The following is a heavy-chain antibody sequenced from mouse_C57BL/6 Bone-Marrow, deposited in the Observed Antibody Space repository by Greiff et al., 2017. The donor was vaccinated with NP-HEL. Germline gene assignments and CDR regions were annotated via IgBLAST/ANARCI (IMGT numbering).Heavy chain of an antibody. CDR1: GYPFTSYW. CDR3: ARYRASTGTRAMDY. J-gene: IGHJ4*01. V-gene: IGHV1-7*01. D-gene: IGHD4-1*02. Sequence: QVQLQQSGAELAHPGASVKLSCKASGYPFTSYWMPWVKQRPGQGLEWIGSINPSRGYTKYNQKFKDKATLTADKSSSTAYMQLSSLTYEDSAVYYCARYRASTGTRAMDYWGQGTSVTVSS. CDR2: INPSRGYT.